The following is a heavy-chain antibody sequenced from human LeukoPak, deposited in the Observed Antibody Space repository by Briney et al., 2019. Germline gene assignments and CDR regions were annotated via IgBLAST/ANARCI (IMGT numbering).Heavy chain of an antibody. V-gene: IGHV3-23*01. CDR2: ISGSGGST. CDR3: AKAWALYGDIDFDY. Sequence: GGSLRLSCAASGFTFSSYAMSWVLQAPGKGLEWVSAISGSGGSTYYADSVKGRFTISRDNSKNTLYLQMNSLRAEDTAVYYCAKAWALYGDIDFDYWGQGTLVTVSS. CDR1: GFTFSSYA. D-gene: IGHD4-17*01. J-gene: IGHJ4*02.